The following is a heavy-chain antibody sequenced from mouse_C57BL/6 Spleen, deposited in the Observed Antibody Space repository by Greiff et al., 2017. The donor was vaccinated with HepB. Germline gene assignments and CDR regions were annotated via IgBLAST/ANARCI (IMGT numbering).Heavy chain of an antibody. D-gene: IGHD2-2*01. CDR3: AREAVTFDY. Sequence: EVMLVESGGGLVKPGGSLKLSCAASGFTFSSYAMSWVRQTPEKRLEWVATISDGGSYTYYPDNVKGRFTISRDNAKNNLYLQMSHLKSEDTAMYYCAREAVTFDYWGQGTTRTVSS. CDR1: GFTFSSYA. V-gene: IGHV5-4*01. CDR2: ISDGGSYT. J-gene: IGHJ2*01.